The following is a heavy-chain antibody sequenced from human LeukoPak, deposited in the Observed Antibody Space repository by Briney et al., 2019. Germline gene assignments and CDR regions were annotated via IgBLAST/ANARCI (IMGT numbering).Heavy chain of an antibody. CDR1: GRSISSGGYY. D-gene: IGHD2-15*01. J-gene: IGHJ3*02. CDR3: ARDSADCSGGSCYNIRGAFDI. V-gene: IGHV4-31*03. CDR2: IYYSGST. Sequence: SETLSLTCTVSGRSISSGGYYWSWIRQHPGKGLEWIGYIYYSGSTYYNPSLKGRVTISVDTSKNQFSLKLSSVTAADTAVYYCARDSADCSGGSCYNIRGAFDIWGQGTMVTVSS.